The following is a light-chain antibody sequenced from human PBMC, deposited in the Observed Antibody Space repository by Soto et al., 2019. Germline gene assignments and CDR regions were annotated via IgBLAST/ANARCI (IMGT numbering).Light chain of an antibody. Sequence: LVTGKPSSVALSEMAGSTVSCMASQSVSSSYLAWYEQKPGQAPRLLIYGASSRATGIPDRFSGSGYGKDFTLTISTLEPEDCTVYYRQLYATSPRTSGGGTRV. CDR3: QLYATSPRT. V-gene: IGKV3-20*01. J-gene: IGKJ4*01. CDR2: GAS. CDR1: QSVSSSY.